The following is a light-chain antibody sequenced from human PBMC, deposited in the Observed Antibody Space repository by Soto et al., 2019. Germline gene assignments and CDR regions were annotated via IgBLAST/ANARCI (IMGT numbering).Light chain of an antibody. CDR2: GAS. CDR3: QQYNNWPPLT. Sequence: EIVMTQSPATLSVSPGERATLSCRASQSVSSNLAWYQQKPGQAPRLLIYGASTRATGIPARFSGSGSETEFTLTISSLQSGDFAVYYCQQYNNWPPLTFGGGTKVEIK. CDR1: QSVSSN. J-gene: IGKJ4*01. V-gene: IGKV3-15*01.